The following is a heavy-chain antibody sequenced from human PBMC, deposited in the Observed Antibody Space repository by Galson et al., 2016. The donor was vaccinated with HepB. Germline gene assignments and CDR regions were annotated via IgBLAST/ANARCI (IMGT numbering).Heavy chain of an antibody. CDR3: ARSSWDVPYPRLDY. V-gene: IGHV5-10-1*01. J-gene: IGHJ4*02. Sequence: QSGAEVKKPGESLTISCTASGYTFSDYLINWVRQTPGKGLEWMGKVDPSDSYVNYSPSFQGHVTISADKSVNTAYLRWSSLEASDTAMYYCARSSWDVPYPRLDYWGQGNQVTVSS. CDR2: VDPSDSYV. CDR1: GYTFSDYL. D-gene: IGHD1-26*01.